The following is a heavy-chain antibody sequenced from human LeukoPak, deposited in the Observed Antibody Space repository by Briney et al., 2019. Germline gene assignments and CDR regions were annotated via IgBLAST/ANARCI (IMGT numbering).Heavy chain of an antibody. V-gene: IGHV4-59*01. CDR1: GGSISSYY. Sequence: SETLSLTCTVSGGSISSYYWSWIRQPPGKGLEWIGYIYYSGSTNYNPSLKSRVTISVDTSKNQFSLKLSSVTAADTAVYYCARESPPVGFWFDPWGQGTLVTVSS. CDR3: ARESPPVGFWFDP. CDR2: IYYSGST. J-gene: IGHJ5*02.